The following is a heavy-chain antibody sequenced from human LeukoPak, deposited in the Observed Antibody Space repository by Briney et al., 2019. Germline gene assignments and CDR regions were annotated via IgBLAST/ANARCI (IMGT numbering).Heavy chain of an antibody. D-gene: IGHD1-1*01. Sequence: SETLSLTCAVYGGSFSGYYWSWIRQPPGKGLEWIGEINHSGSTNYNPSLKSRVTISVDTSKSQFSLNLRPVTAADTAVYYCARYVPVRTGTTRASFDYWGQGTLVTVSS. V-gene: IGHV4-34*01. J-gene: IGHJ4*02. CDR2: INHSGST. CDR3: ARYVPVRTGTTRASFDY. CDR1: GGSFSGYY.